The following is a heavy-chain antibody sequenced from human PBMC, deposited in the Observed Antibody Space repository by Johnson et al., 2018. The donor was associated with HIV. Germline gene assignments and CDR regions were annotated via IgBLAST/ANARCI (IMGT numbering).Heavy chain of an antibody. J-gene: IGHJ3*02. CDR1: GFTFSSYG. D-gene: IGHD6-13*01. CDR3: ARLGIAAARGAFDI. V-gene: IGHV3-30*02. CDR2: IRYDGSNK. Sequence: QVQLVESGGGVVQPGGSLRLSCAASGFTFSSYGMHWVRQAPGKGLEWVAFIRYDGSNKYYADSVKVRFTISRDNSKNTLYLQMNSLRAEDTAVYYCARLGIAAARGAFDIWGQGTMVTVSS.